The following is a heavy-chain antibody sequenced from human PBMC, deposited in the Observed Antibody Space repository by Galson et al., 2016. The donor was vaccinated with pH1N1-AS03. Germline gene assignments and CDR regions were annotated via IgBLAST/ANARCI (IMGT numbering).Heavy chain of an antibody. CDR2: INSRSDII. V-gene: IGHV3-48*02. Sequence: SLRLSCAASEFTFSIYHMSWVRQAPGKGLEWVSYINSRSDIIHYADSVRGRFTISGDNARNSLYLQMNSLRDDDTAVYYCARDSGYGGTFDNWGQGALVTVSS. D-gene: IGHD5-12*01. J-gene: IGHJ4*02. CDR1: EFTFSIYH. CDR3: ARDSGYGGTFDN.